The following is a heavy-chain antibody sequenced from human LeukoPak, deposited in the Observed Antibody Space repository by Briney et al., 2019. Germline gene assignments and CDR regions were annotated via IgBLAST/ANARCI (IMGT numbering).Heavy chain of an antibody. J-gene: IGHJ4*02. D-gene: IGHD3-10*01. CDR3: AKTLTAYYYGSGSHEFDC. CDR2: ISGSGGST. Sequence: GGSLRLSCAASGFTFSSYAMSWVRQAPGKGLEWVSAISGSGGSTYYAGSAKGRFTISRDNSKNTLYLQMNSLRAEDTAVYYCAKTLTAYYYGSGSHEFDCWGQGTLVTVSS. V-gene: IGHV3-23*01. CDR1: GFTFSSYA.